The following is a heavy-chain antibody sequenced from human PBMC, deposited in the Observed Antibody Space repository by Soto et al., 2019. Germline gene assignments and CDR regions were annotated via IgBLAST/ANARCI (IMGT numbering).Heavy chain of an antibody. CDR3: AKEAYCSAGSCLDDAFDI. CDR2: IIPVLGLA. Sequence: QVQLVQSGAEVKKPGSSVKVSCKASGGTFSTYSITWVRQAPGQGPEWMGRIIPVLGLANYAQKFHGRVTITADKSMSTAYMELSSLRSEDTAVYYCAKEAYCSAGSCLDDAFDIWGQGTMVTVSS. J-gene: IGHJ3*02. V-gene: IGHV1-69*02. D-gene: IGHD2-15*01. CDR1: GGTFSTYS.